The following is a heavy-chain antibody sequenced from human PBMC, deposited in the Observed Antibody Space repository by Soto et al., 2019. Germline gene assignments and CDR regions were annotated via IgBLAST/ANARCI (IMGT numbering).Heavy chain of an antibody. V-gene: IGHV3-74*01. CDR3: ARERGGGFGDV. D-gene: IGHD3-10*01. CDR1: GFTFSTYY. Sequence: EVQLVESGGGLVQPGGSLRLSCAASGFTFSTYYMWWVRQAPGKGLVWVARITSDGSSTTYADSVKGRFTISRDNAKNTLYLQMNSLRGEDTAVYSCARERGGGFGDVWGQGTTVTVSS. CDR2: ITSDGSST. J-gene: IGHJ6*02.